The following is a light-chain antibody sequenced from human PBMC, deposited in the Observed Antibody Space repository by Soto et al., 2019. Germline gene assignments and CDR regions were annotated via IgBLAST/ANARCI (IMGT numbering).Light chain of an antibody. J-gene: IGKJ4*01. Sequence: EIVLTQSPATLSLSPGERATLSCRASQSVSSYLAWYQLKPGQAPRLLIYDASNRATGIPARFSGSGSGTDFTLTISSLEPEDFAVYYCQQRIKWPLLTLGGGTKVDIK. V-gene: IGKV3-11*01. CDR3: QQRIKWPLLT. CDR2: DAS. CDR1: QSVSSY.